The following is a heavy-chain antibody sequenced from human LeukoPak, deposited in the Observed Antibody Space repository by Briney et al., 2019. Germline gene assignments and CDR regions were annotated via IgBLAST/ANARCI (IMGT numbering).Heavy chain of an antibody. J-gene: IGHJ4*02. CDR3: ARHTILTTNPYFDY. CDR1: GGSISSSSYY. V-gene: IGHV4-39*07. CDR2: IYYSGST. D-gene: IGHD4-17*01. Sequence: KPSETLSLTCTVSGGSISSSSYYWGWIRQPPGKGLEWIGSIYYSGSTYYNPSLKSRVTISLDTSKNQFSLKLSSVTAADTAVYYCARHTILTTNPYFDYWGQGTLVTVSS.